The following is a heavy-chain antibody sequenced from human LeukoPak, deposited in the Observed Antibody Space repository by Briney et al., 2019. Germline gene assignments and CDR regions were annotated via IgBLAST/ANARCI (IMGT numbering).Heavy chain of an antibody. CDR3: TRAPVQGAAFDI. J-gene: IGHJ3*02. CDR1: RFNFGDYT. D-gene: IGHD3-10*02. CDR2: IRSHSYGGTT. Sequence: PGGPLRLSCGGSRFNFGDYTMSWFRLAPGKGLEWVGFIRSHSYGGTTEYAAAVIGRFIISRDDSNNVAHLDMNSLKTEDTAIYFCTRAPVQGAAFDIWGHGTMVTVSS. V-gene: IGHV3-49*03.